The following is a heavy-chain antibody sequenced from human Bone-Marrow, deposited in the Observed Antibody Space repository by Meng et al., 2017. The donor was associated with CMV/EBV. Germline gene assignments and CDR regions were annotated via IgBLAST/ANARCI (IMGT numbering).Heavy chain of an antibody. V-gene: IGHV3-74*01. CDR3: ARAQGGTIFGVVSGKIYNWFDP. D-gene: IGHD3-3*01. Sequence: MHWVRQAPVKGLVWVSRINSDGGSTSYADAVEGRFTISRDNAKNTLYLQMNSLRAEDTAVYYCARAQGGTIFGVVSGKIYNWFDPWGQGTLVTVSS. J-gene: IGHJ5*02. CDR2: INSDGGST.